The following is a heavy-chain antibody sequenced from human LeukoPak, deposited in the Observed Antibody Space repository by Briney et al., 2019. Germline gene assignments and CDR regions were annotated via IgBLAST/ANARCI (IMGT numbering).Heavy chain of an antibody. J-gene: IGHJ6*03. CDR2: INPSGGST. V-gene: IGHV1-46*01. CDR3: ASALDYYYYMDV. CDR1: GYTFTSYD. Sequence: GASVKVSCKASGYTFTSYDINWVRQAPGQGLEWMGIINPSGGSTSYAQKFQGRVTMTRDMSTSTVYMELSSLRSEDTAVYYCASALDYYYYMDVWGKGTTVTVSS.